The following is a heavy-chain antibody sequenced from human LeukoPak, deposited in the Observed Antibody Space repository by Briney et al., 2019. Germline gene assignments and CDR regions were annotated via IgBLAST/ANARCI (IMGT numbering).Heavy chain of an antibody. J-gene: IGHJ4*02. CDR3: ARERSTHY. D-gene: IGHD2/OR15-2a*01. CDR2: MKQDGSDK. V-gene: IGHV3-7*01. Sequence: PGGSLRPFCAASGFTFNTYWMTSVRQPPGKGLEWVAYMKQDGSDKYYMDSVKGRFTISRDNAKNSVYLQMNSLRAEDTAVYYCARERSTHYWGQGTLVTVSS. CDR1: GFTFNTYW.